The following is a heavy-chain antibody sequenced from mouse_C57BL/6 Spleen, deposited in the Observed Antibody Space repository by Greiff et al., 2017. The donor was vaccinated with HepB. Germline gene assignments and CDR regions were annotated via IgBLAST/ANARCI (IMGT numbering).Heavy chain of an antibody. V-gene: IGHV1-82*01. CDR2: IYPGDGDT. J-gene: IGHJ2*01. D-gene: IGHD4-1*02. Sequence: VQLQQSGPELVKPGASVKISCKASGYAFSSSWMNWVKQRPGKGLEWIGRIYPGDGDTNYNGKFKGKATLTADKSSSTAYMQLSSLTSEDSAVYFCARGHNWDGFDYWGQGTTLTVSS. CDR3: ARGHNWDGFDY. CDR1: GYAFSSSW.